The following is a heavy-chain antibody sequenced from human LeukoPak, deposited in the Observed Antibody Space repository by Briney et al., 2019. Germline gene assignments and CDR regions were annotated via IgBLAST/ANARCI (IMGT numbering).Heavy chain of an antibody. J-gene: IGHJ4*02. CDR3: ARQHYYDSSGYPEY. D-gene: IGHD3-22*01. V-gene: IGHV1-18*01. Sequence: ASVKVSCKASGYTFTCYGISWVRQAPGQGLEWMGWISAYNGNTNYAQKLQGRVTMTTDTSTSTAYMELRSLRSDDTAVYYCARQHYYDSSGYPEYWGQGTLVTVSS. CDR2: ISAYNGNT. CDR1: GYTFTCYG.